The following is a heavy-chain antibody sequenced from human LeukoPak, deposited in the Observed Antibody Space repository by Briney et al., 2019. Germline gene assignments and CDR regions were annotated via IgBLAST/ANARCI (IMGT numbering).Heavy chain of an antibody. CDR3: AREDYDSSGYLGAFDI. Sequence: PSQTLSLTCAVSGGSISSGGYSWSWIRQPPGKGLEWIGYIYHSGSTYYNPSLKSRVTISVDTSKNQFSLKLSSVTAADTAVYYCAREDYDSSGYLGAFDIWGQGTMVTVSS. CDR1: GGSISSGGYS. D-gene: IGHD3-22*01. J-gene: IGHJ3*02. V-gene: IGHV4-30-2*01. CDR2: IYHSGST.